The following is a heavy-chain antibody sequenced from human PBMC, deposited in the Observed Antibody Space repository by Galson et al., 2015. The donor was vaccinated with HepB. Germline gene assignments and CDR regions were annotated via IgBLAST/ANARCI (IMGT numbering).Heavy chain of an antibody. CDR1: GYSFTSYG. CDR3: VRASSRTSWSSAFEI. J-gene: IGHJ3*02. V-gene: IGHV1-18*04. Sequence: SVKVSCKASGYSFTSYGITWVRQAPGQGLQWMAWISAYSGNTNYAQKLQGRVTMTTDTSTGTAYMELRSLRSDDTAVYYCVRASSRTSWSSAFEIWGQGTMVTVSS. CDR2: ISAYSGNT. D-gene: IGHD2-2*01.